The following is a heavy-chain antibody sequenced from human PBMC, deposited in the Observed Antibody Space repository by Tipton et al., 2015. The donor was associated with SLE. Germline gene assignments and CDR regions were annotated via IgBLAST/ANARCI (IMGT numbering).Heavy chain of an antibody. V-gene: IGHV4-59*01. CDR2: IYYSGST. CDR1: DDSISSYY. D-gene: IGHD3-22*01. CDR3: ARAPRRYDSSGYYFLLGPPPDYFDY. Sequence: TLSLTCTVSDDSISSYYWSWIRQPPGKGLEWIGYIYYSGSTNYNPSPKSRVTISVDTSKNQFSLKLTSVTAADTAVYYCARAPRRYDSSGYYFLLGPPPDYFDYWGQGTLVTVSS. J-gene: IGHJ4*02.